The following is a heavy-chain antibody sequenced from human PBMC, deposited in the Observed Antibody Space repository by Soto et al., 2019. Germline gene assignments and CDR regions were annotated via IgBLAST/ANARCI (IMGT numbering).Heavy chain of an antibody. J-gene: IGHJ4*02. D-gene: IGHD6-25*01. Sequence: QVQLQESGPGLVKPSETLSLTCIVSGGSISSYYWSWIRQPPGKGLEWIGDIYYSGSTNYNPSLRGRVTISLDASTTQFSQKLISVTAADTAVYYCASFSGWDSVYFDYWGKGTLVTVSS. CDR2: IYYSGST. CDR3: ASFSGWDSVYFDY. CDR1: GGSISSYY. V-gene: IGHV4-59*01.